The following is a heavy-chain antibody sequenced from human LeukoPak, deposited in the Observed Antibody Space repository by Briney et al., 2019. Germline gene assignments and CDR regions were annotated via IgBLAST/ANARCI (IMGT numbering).Heavy chain of an antibody. Sequence: SETLSLTCTVSGGSISSYYWSWIRQPPGKGLEWIGYIYYSGSTNYNPSLKSRVTISVDTSKNQFSLKLSSVTAADTAVYYCARDESATEFDYWGQGTLVTVSS. CDR2: IYYSGST. J-gene: IGHJ4*02. V-gene: IGHV4-59*01. CDR1: GGSISSYY. CDR3: ARDESATEFDY.